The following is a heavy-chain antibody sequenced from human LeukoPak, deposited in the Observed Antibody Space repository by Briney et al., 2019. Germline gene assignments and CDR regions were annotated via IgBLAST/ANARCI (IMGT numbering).Heavy chain of an antibody. CDR2: IYTGGST. J-gene: IGHJ4*02. V-gene: IGHV3-53*01. Sequence: PGRSLRLSCAASGFTVSSNYMSWVRQAPGKGLEWVSVIYTGGSTYYADSVKGRFTISRDNSKNMLYLQMNSLRAEDTAVYYCAKDSYCAYWGQGTLVTVSS. CDR1: GFTVSSNY. CDR3: AKDSYCAY. D-gene: IGHD2-21*01.